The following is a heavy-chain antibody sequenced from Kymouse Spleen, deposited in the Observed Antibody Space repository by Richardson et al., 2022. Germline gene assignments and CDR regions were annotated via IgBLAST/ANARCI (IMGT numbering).Heavy chain of an antibody. V-gene: IGHV3-9*01. CDR3: AKDDSSSSDYFDY. CDR1: GFTFDDYA. Sequence: EVQLVESGGGLVQPGRSLRLSCAASGFTFDDYAMHWVRQAPGKGLEWVSGISWNSGSIGYADSVKGRFTISRDNAKNSLYLQMNSLRAEDTALYYCAKDDSSSSDYFDYWGQGTLVTVSS. CDR2: ISWNSGSI. J-gene: IGHJ4*02. D-gene: IGHD6-6*01.